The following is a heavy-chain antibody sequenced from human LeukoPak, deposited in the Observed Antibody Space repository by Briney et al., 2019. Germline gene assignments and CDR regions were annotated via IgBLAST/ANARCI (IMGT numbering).Heavy chain of an antibody. CDR3: TRDGGSAMPFDY. D-gene: IGHD2-2*01. CDR2: IRQDGSDK. J-gene: IGHJ4*02. CDR1: GFTFSSYS. Sequence: GGSLRLSCAASGFTFSSYSMNWVRQAPGKGLEWVANIRQDGSDKYYVDSVKGRFTISRDNAKNSLYLQMNSLRAEDTAVYYCTRDGGSAMPFDYWGQGTLVTVSS. V-gene: IGHV3-7*01.